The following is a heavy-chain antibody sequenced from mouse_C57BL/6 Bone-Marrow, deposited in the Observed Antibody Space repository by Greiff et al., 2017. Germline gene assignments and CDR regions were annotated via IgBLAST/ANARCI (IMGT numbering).Heavy chain of an antibody. D-gene: IGHD1-1*01. Sequence: EVKLMESGGGLVQPGGSMKLSCVASGFTFSNYWMNWVRQSPEKGLEWVAQIRLKSDNYATHYAESVKGRFTISRDDSKSSVYLQMNNLRAEDTGIYYCTGGTTVVARYFDYWGQGTTLTVSS. CDR3: TGGTTVVARYFDY. J-gene: IGHJ2*01. CDR1: GFTFSNYW. V-gene: IGHV6-3*01. CDR2: IRLKSDNYAT.